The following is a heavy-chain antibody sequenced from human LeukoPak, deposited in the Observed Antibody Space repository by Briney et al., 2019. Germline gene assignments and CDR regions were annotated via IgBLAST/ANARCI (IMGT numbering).Heavy chain of an antibody. Sequence: SVKVSCKASGGTFSSYAISWVRQAPGQGLEWMGGIIPIFGTANYAQKFQGRVTITTDESTSTAYMELSSLRSEDTAVYDCARDRIAARGFDYWGQGTLVTVSS. CDR1: GGTFSSYA. D-gene: IGHD6-6*01. CDR2: IIPIFGTA. V-gene: IGHV1-69*05. CDR3: ARDRIAARGFDY. J-gene: IGHJ4*02.